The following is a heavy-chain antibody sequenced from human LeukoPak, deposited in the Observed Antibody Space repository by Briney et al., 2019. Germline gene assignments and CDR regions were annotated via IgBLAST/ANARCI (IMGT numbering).Heavy chain of an antibody. CDR3: TTAIDDYSNLWNTKVTY. D-gene: IGHD4-11*01. CDR2: IKSKSDGGTT. Sequence: GGSLRLSCTASGFTFTKGWINWVRQAPGKGLEWVGRIKSKSDGGTTDFAAPVQGRFTISRDDSKNTVYLQMNSLKTEDTAVYYCTTAIDDYSNLWNTKVTYWGQGTLVTVSS. V-gene: IGHV3-15*01. CDR1: GFTFTKGW. J-gene: IGHJ4*02.